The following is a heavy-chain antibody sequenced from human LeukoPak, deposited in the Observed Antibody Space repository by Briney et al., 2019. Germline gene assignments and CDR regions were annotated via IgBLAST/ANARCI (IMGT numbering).Heavy chain of an antibody. D-gene: IGHD6-19*01. CDR2: IYSGGST. J-gene: IGHJ6*02. V-gene: IGHV3-66*01. CDR1: GFTVSSNY. CDR3: AREGGLYSSHGPNYYGMDV. Sequence: GGSLRLSCAASGFTVSSNYMSWVRQAPGKGLEWVSVIYSGGSTYYADSVKGGFTISRDNSKNTLYLQMNSLRAEDTAVYYCAREGGLYSSHGPNYYGMDVWGQGTTVTVSS.